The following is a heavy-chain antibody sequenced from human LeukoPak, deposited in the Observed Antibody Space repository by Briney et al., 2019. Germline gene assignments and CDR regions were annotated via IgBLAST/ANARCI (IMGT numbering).Heavy chain of an antibody. CDR2: ISSSGSTI. Sequence: GGSLRLSCAASGFTVSSNYMSWIRQAPGKGLEWVSYISSSGSTIYYADSVKGRFTISRDNAKNSLYLQMNSLRAEDTAVYYCARNQGEPEGDYWGQGTLVTVSS. V-gene: IGHV3-11*01. CDR1: GFTVSSNY. J-gene: IGHJ4*02. D-gene: IGHD3-16*01. CDR3: ARNQGEPEGDY.